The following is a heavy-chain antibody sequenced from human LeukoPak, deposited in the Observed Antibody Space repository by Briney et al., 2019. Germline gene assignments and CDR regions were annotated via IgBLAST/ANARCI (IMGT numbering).Heavy chain of an antibody. V-gene: IGHV1-46*01. D-gene: IGHD2-8*01. CDR3: ASPMVPDAFDI. CDR2: INPSGGST. J-gene: IGHJ3*02. CDR1: GYTFTSYY. Sequence: ASVKVSCKASGYTFTSYYMHWVRQAPGQGLEWMGIINPSGGSTSYAQKFQGRVTMTRDMSTSTVYMELSSLRSEDTAVYYCASPMVPDAFDIWAQGTMVTVSS.